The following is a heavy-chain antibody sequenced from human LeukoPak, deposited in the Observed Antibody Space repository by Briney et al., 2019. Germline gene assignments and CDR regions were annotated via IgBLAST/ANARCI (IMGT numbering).Heavy chain of an antibody. Sequence: GGSLRLSCAASGFTFSSYAMSWVRQAPGKGLEWVSAVGGGGGTTYYADSVKGRFTVSRDNSKNTLYLQMNSLRAEDTAVYYCAKEWMATVFDYWGLGTLVTVPS. V-gene: IGHV3-23*01. CDR3: AKEWMATVFDY. J-gene: IGHJ4*02. D-gene: IGHD5-24*01. CDR2: VGGGGGTT. CDR1: GFTFSSYA.